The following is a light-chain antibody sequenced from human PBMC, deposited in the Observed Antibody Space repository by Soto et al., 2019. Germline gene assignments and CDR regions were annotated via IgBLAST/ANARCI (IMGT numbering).Light chain of an antibody. J-gene: IGLJ3*02. CDR1: SSNIGSNT. Sequence: QSVLTQPPSASGTPGQRVTISCSGSSSNIGSNTVNWYQQLPGTAPKLLMYSSNQRPSGVPDRFSGSKSGTSASLAISGLQAEDEAEYYCAAWDDSLHVPVFGGGTKLTVL. CDR2: SSN. CDR3: AAWDDSLHVPV. V-gene: IGLV1-44*01.